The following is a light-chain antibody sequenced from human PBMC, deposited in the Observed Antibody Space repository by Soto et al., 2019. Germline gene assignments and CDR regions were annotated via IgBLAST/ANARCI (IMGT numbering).Light chain of an antibody. CDR2: EVS. CDR1: SSDVGGYNY. Sequence: QSALTQPASVSGSPGQSITISCTGTSSDVGGYNYVSWYQQHPGKAPKLMIYEVSNRPSGVSNLFSGSKSGNTASLTISRLQAEDEADYYCSSYTSSSIDYVFVTGTQLTVL. J-gene: IGLJ1*01. CDR3: SSYTSSSIDYV. V-gene: IGLV2-14*01.